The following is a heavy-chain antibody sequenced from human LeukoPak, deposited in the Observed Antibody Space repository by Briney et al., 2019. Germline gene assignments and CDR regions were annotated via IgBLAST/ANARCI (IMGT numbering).Heavy chain of an antibody. V-gene: IGHV3-21*01. Sequence: PGGSLRLSCAASGFSFSIYVMSWVRQAPGKGLEWVSTISGGTSGTHYADSVKGRFTISRDNAKNSLYLQMNSLRAEDTAVYYCARDTTQWLASYYFDYWGQGTLVTVSS. D-gene: IGHD6-19*01. J-gene: IGHJ4*02. CDR1: GFSFSIYV. CDR3: ARDTTQWLASYYFDY. CDR2: ISGGTSGT.